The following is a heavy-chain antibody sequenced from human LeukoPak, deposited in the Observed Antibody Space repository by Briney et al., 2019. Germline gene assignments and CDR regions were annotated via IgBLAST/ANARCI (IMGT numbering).Heavy chain of an antibody. J-gene: IGHJ4*02. D-gene: IGHD3-16*01. Sequence: GGSLRLSCAASGFTFSSYAMSWVRQAPGKGLEWVSAISGSGGSTYYADSVKGRFTISRDNSKNTFYLEMNSLRAEDTAVYYCAKDRPLFVGGTFDYWGQGTLVTVSS. V-gene: IGHV3-23*01. CDR2: ISGSGGST. CDR3: AKDRPLFVGGTFDY. CDR1: GFTFSSYA.